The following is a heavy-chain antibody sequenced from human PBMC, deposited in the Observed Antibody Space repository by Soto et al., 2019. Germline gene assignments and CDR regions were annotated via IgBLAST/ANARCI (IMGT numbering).Heavy chain of an antibody. CDR1: GYTFTAYP. Sequence: SVKVSCNASGYTFTAYPMPWVRQDPGQRLERMGWINAANGDTGYSQKFHDRVTFTRDTSATTVYMELSSLTSEDTAVYYCARKDYYGAGVYYFDHWGQGTLVTVSS. V-gene: IGHV1-3*01. D-gene: IGHD3-10*01. CDR2: INAANGDT. J-gene: IGHJ4*02. CDR3: ARKDYYGAGVYYFDH.